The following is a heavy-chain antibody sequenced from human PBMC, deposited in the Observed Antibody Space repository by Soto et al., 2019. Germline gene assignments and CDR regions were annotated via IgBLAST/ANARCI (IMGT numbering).Heavy chain of an antibody. Sequence: PXXTLSLPCAVYGGSFSGYYWSWIRQPPGKGLEWIGEINHSGSTNYNPSLKSRVTISVDTSKNQFSLKLSSVTHADTAVYYCARGQYTNGYYYMDVWGKGTTVTVSS. CDR2: INHSGST. J-gene: IGHJ6*03. D-gene: IGHD2-8*01. CDR1: GGSFSGYY. CDR3: ARGQYTNGYYYMDV. V-gene: IGHV4-34*01.